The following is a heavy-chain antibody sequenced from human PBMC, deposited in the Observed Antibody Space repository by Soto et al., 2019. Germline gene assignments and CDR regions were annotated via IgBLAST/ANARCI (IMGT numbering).Heavy chain of an antibody. V-gene: IGHV1-2*02. CDR1: GYTFTDYY. D-gene: IGHD1-26*01. J-gene: IGHJ4*02. Sequence: QVHLVQSGPEVKRPGASVQVSCKTSGYTFTDYYLHWVRQAPGQGLEWMGWVNSKSGGTNYAQKFQGRVSMPRDTSLNTAYMDLNSLSSDDTAVYYCAREPRPTGYSGKWFDFDYWVLGTLVTVSS. CDR2: VNSKSGGT. CDR3: AREPRPTGYSGKWFDFDY.